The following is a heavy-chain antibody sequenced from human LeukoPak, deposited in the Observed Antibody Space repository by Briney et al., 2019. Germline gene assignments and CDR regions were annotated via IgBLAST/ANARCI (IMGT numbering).Heavy chain of an antibody. V-gene: IGHV3-23*01. J-gene: IGHJ6*02. CDR1: RFTFNTYA. D-gene: IGHD2-2*01. CDR3: AKEEYSTRYYYYGMDV. Sequence: GGSLRLSCAASRFTFNTYAVNWVRQAPGKGLEWVSAISGNGDITYYADSVRGRFTISRDNSKNTLYLQMNSLRAEDTAIYYCAKEEYSTRYYYYGMDVWGQGTTVTVSS. CDR2: ISGNGDIT.